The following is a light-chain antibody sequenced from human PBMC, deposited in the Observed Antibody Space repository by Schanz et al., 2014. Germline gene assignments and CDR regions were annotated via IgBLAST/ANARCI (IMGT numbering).Light chain of an antibody. CDR2: EVS. CDR3: NSFTSSHTHV. V-gene: IGLV2-14*01. J-gene: IGLJ3*02. Sequence: QSALTQPASVSGSPGQSVTISCTGTSSDVGGYNFVSWYQQHPGKAPKLMIYEVSNRPSGVSNRFSGSKSGNTASLTISGLQAEDEADYYCNSFTSSHTHVFGGGTKLTVL. CDR1: SSDVGGYNF.